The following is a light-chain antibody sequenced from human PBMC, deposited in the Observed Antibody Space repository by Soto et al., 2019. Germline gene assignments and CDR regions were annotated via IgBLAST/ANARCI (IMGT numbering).Light chain of an antibody. CDR2: DAS. Sequence: DIQITQTPSTLSASVVGRGTITCRASQSISRWLAWYQQKPGKAPKLLMHDASSLERGVPSRFSGSGSGTEFTLTISSLQPDDFATYYCKQYNSYWSCGQGNKVDIK. CDR1: QSISRW. J-gene: IGKJ1*01. V-gene: IGKV1-5*01. CDR3: KQYNSYWS.